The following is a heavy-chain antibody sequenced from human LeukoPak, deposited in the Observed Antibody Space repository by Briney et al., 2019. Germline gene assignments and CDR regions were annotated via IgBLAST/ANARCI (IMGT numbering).Heavy chain of an antibody. CDR1: GFTVSDNY. J-gene: IGHJ6*03. Sequence: GGSLRLSCAASGFTVSDNYMTWIRQAPGKGLEWVSVIYSDGTTKYADSVKGRFTISRDNSKNALYLQLNSPGAEDTAIYYCVKEGSYYLDVWGKGTTVTVSS. CDR3: VKEGSYYLDV. V-gene: IGHV3-53*01. CDR2: IYSDGTT.